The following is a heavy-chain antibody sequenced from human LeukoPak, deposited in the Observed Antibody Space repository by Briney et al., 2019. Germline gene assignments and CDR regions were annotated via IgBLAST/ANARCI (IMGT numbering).Heavy chain of an antibody. CDR3: ATGSSARGGSDY. CDR1: GFTFSSYW. Sequence: PGGSLRLSCAAYGFTFSSYWMSWVRQAPGKGLEWVANMNRDGSEKYYVDSVKGRFTISRDNAKNSLYLQMNNLRADDTAVYYCATGSSARGGSDYWGQGTLVTVSS. D-gene: IGHD6-19*01. V-gene: IGHV3-7*01. CDR2: MNRDGSEK. J-gene: IGHJ4*02.